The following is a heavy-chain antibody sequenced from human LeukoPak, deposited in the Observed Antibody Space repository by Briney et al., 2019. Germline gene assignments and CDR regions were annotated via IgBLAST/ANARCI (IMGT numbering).Heavy chain of an antibody. J-gene: IGHJ4*02. D-gene: IGHD2-2*01. V-gene: IGHV4-39*01. Sequence: SETLSLTCTVSGGSISSSTHYWGWIRQPPGKGLEWIGSMYFGGGTYYNPSLKSRVTISIDTSKNQFSLRLNSVTAADTAVYYCARLVRYCSTNSCYPFDYWGQGTLVTVSS. CDR3: ARLVRYCSTNSCYPFDY. CDR1: GGSISSSTHY. CDR2: MYFGGGT.